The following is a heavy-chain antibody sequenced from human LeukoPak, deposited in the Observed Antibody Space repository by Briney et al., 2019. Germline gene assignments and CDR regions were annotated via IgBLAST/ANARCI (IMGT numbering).Heavy chain of an antibody. CDR1: GGSISSYY. D-gene: IGHD3-10*01. J-gene: IGHJ4*01. Sequence: PSETLSLTCTVSGGSISSYYWSWIRQPAGKGLEWIGRIYTSGSTNYNPSLKSRVTMSVDTSKNQFSLKLSSVTAADTAVYYCARDGNGGSGSYYNGPEHYFDYWGQEPWSPSPQ. CDR3: ARDGNGGSGSYYNGPEHYFDY. V-gene: IGHV4-4*07. CDR2: IYTSGST.